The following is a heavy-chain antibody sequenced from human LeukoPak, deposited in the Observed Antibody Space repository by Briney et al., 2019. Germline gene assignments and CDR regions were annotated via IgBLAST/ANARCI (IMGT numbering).Heavy chain of an antibody. CDR1: DDSISDYY. J-gene: IGHJ4*02. CDR3: ARVPKRVVVTARIFDY. Sequence: PSETLSLTCTVSDDSISDYYRGWIRQPPGKGLEWIGYFHNSGTSTYNPSLKSRVTISADTSKNQFSLKLNSLTTADTAVYYCARVPKRVVVTARIFDYWGQGTLVTVSS. CDR2: FHNSGTS. V-gene: IGHV4-59*01. D-gene: IGHD2-21*02.